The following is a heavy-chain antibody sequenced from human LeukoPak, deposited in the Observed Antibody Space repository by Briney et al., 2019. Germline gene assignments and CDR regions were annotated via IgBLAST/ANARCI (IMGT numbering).Heavy chain of an antibody. CDR3: ARDQKSINWYFDL. Sequence: ASVKVSCKASGYSFTGYYMNWVRQAPGQGLEWMGWINPNSGGTNYAQKFQGRVTMTSDTSISTAYMELSRLRSDDTAVYYCARDQKSINWYFDLWGRGTLVTVSS. D-gene: IGHD5-12*01. CDR2: INPNSGGT. CDR1: GYSFTGYY. J-gene: IGHJ2*01. V-gene: IGHV1-2*02.